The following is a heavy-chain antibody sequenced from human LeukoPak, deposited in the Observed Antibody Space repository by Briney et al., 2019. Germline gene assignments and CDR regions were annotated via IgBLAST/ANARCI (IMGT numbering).Heavy chain of an antibody. J-gene: IGHJ3*02. V-gene: IGHV3-9*01. CDR2: ISWNSGSI. D-gene: IGHD3-22*01. CDR1: GSTFDDYA. CDR3: AKDSDSSGYDAFDM. Sequence: GGSLRLSCAASGSTFDDYAMHWVRQAPGKGLEWVSGISWNSGSIGYVDSVKGRFTISRDNAKNSLYLQMNSLRAEDTALYYCAKDSDSSGYDAFDMWGQGTMVTVSS.